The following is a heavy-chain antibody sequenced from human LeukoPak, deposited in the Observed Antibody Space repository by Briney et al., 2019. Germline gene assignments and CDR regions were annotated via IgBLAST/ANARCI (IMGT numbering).Heavy chain of an antibody. CDR2: IYSGGST. J-gene: IGHJ4*02. CDR3: ARARAIYDSSGYDY. D-gene: IGHD3-22*01. V-gene: IGHV3-66*01. Sequence: PGGSLRLSCAASGFTVSSNYMSWVRQAPGKGLEWVSVIYSGGSTYYADSVKGRFTISRDNSKNTLYLQMNSLRAEDTAVYYCARARAIYDSSGYDYWGQGTLVTVSS. CDR1: GFTVSSNY.